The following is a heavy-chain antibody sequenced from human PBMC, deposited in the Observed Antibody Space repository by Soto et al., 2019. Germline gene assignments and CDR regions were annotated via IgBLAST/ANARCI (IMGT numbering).Heavy chain of an antibody. D-gene: IGHD3-10*01. CDR2: ISAYNGNT. Sequence: ASVKVSCKASGYTFTSYGISWVRQAPGQGLEWMGWISAYNGNTNYAQKLQGRVTMTTDTSTSTAYMEPRSLRSDDTAVYYCARFISVTVKPSAFDIWGQGTMVTVSS. J-gene: IGHJ3*02. CDR3: ARFISVTVKPSAFDI. CDR1: GYTFTSYG. V-gene: IGHV1-18*01.